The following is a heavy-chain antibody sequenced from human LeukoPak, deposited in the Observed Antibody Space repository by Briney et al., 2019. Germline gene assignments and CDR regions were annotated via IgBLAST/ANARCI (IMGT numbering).Heavy chain of an antibody. D-gene: IGHD2-2*01. CDR2: IIPIFGTA. CDR1: GGTFSSYA. V-gene: IGHV1-69*06. J-gene: IGHJ6*04. Sequence: GASVKVSCKASGGTFSSYAISWVRQAPGQGLEWMGGIIPIFGTANYAQKFQGRVTITADKSTSTAYMELSSLRSEDTAVYYCAGVSGDIVVVPAAYYYYYGMDVWGKRTTVTVSS. CDR3: AGVSGDIVVVPAAYYYYYGMDV.